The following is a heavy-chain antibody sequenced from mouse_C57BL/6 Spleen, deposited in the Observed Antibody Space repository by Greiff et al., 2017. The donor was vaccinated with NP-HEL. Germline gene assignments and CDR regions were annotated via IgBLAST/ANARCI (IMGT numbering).Heavy chain of an antibody. Sequence: VKLQESGAELARPGASVKLSCKASGYTFTSYGISWVKQRTGQGLEWIGEIYPRSGNTYYNEKFKGKATLTADKSSSTAYMELRSLTSEDSAVYFCALMVTPDYWGQGTTLTVSS. CDR1: GYTFTSYG. D-gene: IGHD2-2*01. J-gene: IGHJ2*01. CDR3: ALMVTPDY. V-gene: IGHV1-81*01. CDR2: IYPRSGNT.